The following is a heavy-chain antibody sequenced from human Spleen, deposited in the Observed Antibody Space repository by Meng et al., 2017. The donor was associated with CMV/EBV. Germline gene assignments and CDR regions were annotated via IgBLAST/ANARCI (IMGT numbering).Heavy chain of an antibody. Sequence: SETLSLTCTVSGDSITSYYWSWIRQPPGKGLEWIGYIYYSGSTYYNPSLKSRVTISIDTSTNQFFLRLSSVTAADTALYYCARESSGWYGADSWGQGTLVTVSS. V-gene: IGHV4-59*12. CDR2: IYYSGST. CDR3: ARESSGWYGADS. D-gene: IGHD6-19*01. J-gene: IGHJ4*02. CDR1: GDSITSYY.